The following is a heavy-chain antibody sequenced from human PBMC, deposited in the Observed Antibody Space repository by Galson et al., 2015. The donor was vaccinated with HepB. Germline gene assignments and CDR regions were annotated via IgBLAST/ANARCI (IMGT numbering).Heavy chain of an antibody. CDR1: GYNFINYR. Sequence: QSGAEVKKPGESLRITCRGSGYNFINYRIAWVRQILGKGLEWMGRIDPRDSDSDYSPSFQGHVTISADKSINTAYLQWSSLKASDSAMYYCATYDTSADASDYWGQGTLVTVSS. CDR2: IDPRDSDS. V-gene: IGHV5-10-1*01. D-gene: IGHD3-22*01. CDR3: ATYDTSADASDY. J-gene: IGHJ4*02.